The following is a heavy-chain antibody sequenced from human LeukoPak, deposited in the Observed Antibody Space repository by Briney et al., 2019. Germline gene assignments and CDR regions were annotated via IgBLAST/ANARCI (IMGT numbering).Heavy chain of an antibody. CDR1: GFTFSSYE. D-gene: IGHD3-22*01. V-gene: IGHV3-48*03. Sequence: GGSLRLSCAASGFTFSSYEMNWVRQAPGKGLEWVSYISSSGSTIYYADSVKGRFTISRDNSKNTLYLQMNSLRAEDTAVYYCAKDTDYYDSSGYSDYWGQGTLVTVSS. CDR2: ISSSGSTI. J-gene: IGHJ4*02. CDR3: AKDTDYYDSSGYSDY.